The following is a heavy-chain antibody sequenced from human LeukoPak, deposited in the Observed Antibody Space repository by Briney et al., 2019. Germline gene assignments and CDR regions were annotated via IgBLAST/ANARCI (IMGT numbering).Heavy chain of an antibody. J-gene: IGHJ5*02. CDR2: MYYSGST. CDR3: ARPYYYDSRIDP. Sequence: SETLSLTCTVSGGSISSGDYYWSWIRQPPGKGLEWIAYMYYSGSTYYNPSLKSRVTMSADTSKNQLSLKLSSVTAADTAVYYCARPYYYDSRIDPWGQGILDTVSS. V-gene: IGHV4-30-4*01. D-gene: IGHD3-22*01. CDR1: GGSISSGDYY.